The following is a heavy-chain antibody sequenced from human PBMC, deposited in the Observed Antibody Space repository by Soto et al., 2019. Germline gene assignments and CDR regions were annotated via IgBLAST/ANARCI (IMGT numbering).Heavy chain of an antibody. D-gene: IGHD2-15*01. CDR2: ISSSSSYI. Sequence: GGSLRLSCAASGFTFSSYNMNWVRQAPGKGLEWVSSISSSSSYIYYADSVKGRFTISRDNAKNSLYLQMNSLRAEDTAVYYCTRKTPTNGMAVWGQGTTVTVSS. V-gene: IGHV3-21*01. CDR1: GFTFSSYN. CDR3: TRKTPTNGMAV. J-gene: IGHJ6*02.